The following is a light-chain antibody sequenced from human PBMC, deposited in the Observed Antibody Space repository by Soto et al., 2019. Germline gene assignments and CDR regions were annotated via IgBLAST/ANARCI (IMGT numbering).Light chain of an antibody. Sequence: DLQLTQSPSTLSTYVGDRVTITCRASQSVSSWLAWYQQKPGKAPKLLIYKASSLESGVPSRFSGSGSGTEFTLTISSLQPDDFATYYCQQYNSYSGTFGQGTKV. CDR1: QSVSSW. CDR2: KAS. CDR3: QQYNSYSGT. J-gene: IGKJ1*01. V-gene: IGKV1-5*03.